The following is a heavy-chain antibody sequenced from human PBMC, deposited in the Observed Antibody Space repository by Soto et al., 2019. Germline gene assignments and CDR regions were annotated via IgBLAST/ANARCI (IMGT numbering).Heavy chain of an antibody. Sequence: EVQLVESGGGLVQPGGSLKLSCEASGFTFSGSAMHWVRQASGKGLEWVGRIRSKANSHATAYGASVKGRFTISRDDSKNTAYLQMNSLKTEDTAVYYCTRQDCSGGSCGGQWGQGTLVTVYS. CDR3: TRQDCSGGSCGGQ. V-gene: IGHV3-73*02. D-gene: IGHD2-15*01. CDR2: IRSKANSHAT. CDR1: GFTFSGSA. J-gene: IGHJ4*02.